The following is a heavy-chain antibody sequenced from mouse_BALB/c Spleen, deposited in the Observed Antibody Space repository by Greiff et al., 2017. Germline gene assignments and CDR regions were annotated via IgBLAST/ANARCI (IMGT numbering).Heavy chain of an antibody. D-gene: IGHD2-3*01. Sequence: EVKVEESGGGLVQPGGSRKLSCAASGFTFSSFGMHWVRQAPEKGLEWVAYISSGSSTIYYADTVKGRFTISRDNPKNTLFLQMTSLRSEDTAMYYCARDDGYSYAMDYWGQGTSVTVSS. J-gene: IGHJ4*01. CDR1: GFTFSSFG. CDR3: ARDDGYSYAMDY. CDR2: ISSGSSTI. V-gene: IGHV5-17*02.